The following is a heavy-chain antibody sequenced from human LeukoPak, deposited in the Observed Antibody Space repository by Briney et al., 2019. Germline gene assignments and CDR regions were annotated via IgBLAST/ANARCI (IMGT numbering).Heavy chain of an antibody. D-gene: IGHD6-13*01. CDR3: ARAVYSTSWSVPHWFAP. J-gene: IGHJ5*02. Sequence: SETLSRTCTVAGGSISSYYWSWIRHPPGKGMEWNGYIYYSGSTNYNPSLRSRVTISVDTSKNQLSLKLSSVTAADTAVYYCARAVYSTSWSVPHWFAPWGQGTLVTVSS. CDR2: IYYSGST. V-gene: IGHV4-59*01. CDR1: GGSISSYY.